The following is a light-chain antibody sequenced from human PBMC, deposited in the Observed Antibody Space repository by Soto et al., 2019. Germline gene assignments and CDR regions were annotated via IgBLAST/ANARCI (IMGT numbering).Light chain of an antibody. V-gene: IGKV3-11*01. J-gene: IGKJ4*01. CDR3: HQRYNWLT. Sequence: IVLPQSPATLSLSPGERATLSCRARQTVSTYLSWYQHKPGQAPRLLIYGASNRATGIPARFSGSGSGTDFTLTISSLETEDSAVYYCHQRYNWLTFGGGTRVEIK. CDR1: QTVSTY. CDR2: GAS.